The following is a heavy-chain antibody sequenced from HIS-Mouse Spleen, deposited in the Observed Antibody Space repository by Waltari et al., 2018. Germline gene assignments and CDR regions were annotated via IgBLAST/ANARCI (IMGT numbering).Heavy chain of an antibody. J-gene: IGHJ4*02. CDR1: GFTFSSYC. CDR3: AREIRAFDY. V-gene: IGHV3-7*01. Sequence: EVQLVESGGGLVQPGGSVRLSCAASGFTFSSYCMSWVRQAPGKGLEGVANIKQDGSEKYYVDSVKGRFTISRDNAKNSLYLQMNSLRAEDTAVYYCAREIRAFDYWGQGTLVTVSS. CDR2: IKQDGSEK.